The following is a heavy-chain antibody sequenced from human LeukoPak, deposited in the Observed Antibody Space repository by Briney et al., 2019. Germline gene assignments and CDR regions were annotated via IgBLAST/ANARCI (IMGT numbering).Heavy chain of an antibody. CDR1: GFTSSLFC. J-gene: IGHJ4*02. CDR3: AQNSYYDSSGTFDY. V-gene: IGHV3-30*03. D-gene: IGHD3-22*01. Sequence: GGGLRLSCAAPGFTSSLFCMSWVRDAPGKGLGWVAVISYDGSNKYYADSVKGRFTISRDNPKNTLYLQMNSLRAEDTAVYYCAQNSYYDSSGTFDYWGQGTLVTVSS. CDR2: ISYDGSNK.